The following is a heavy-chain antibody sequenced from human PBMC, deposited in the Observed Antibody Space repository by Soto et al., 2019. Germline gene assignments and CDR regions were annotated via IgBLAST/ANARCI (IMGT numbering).Heavy chain of an antibody. CDR3: ASPQTHSGYDTLDY. D-gene: IGHD5-12*01. Sequence: QVQLQQWGAGLLKPSETLSLTCPVFGGSFSGYYWSWIRQPPGKGLEWIGEINHSGSTNYNPSLKSRVTISVDTSKNQFSLKLSSVTAADTAVYYCASPQTHSGYDTLDYWGQGTLVTVSS. CDR2: INHSGST. J-gene: IGHJ4*02. V-gene: IGHV4-34*01. CDR1: GGSFSGYY.